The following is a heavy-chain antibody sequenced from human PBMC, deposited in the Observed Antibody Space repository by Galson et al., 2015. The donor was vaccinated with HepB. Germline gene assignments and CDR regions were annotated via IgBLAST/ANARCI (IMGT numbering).Heavy chain of an antibody. Sequence: SETLSLTCAVYGGSFSGYYWSWIRQPPGKGLEWIGEINHSGSTNYNPSLESRVTISVDTSKNQFSLKLSSVTAADTAVYYCAGGIRGSSWSPPFDYWGQGTLVTVSS. J-gene: IGHJ4*02. CDR1: GGSFSGYY. D-gene: IGHD6-13*01. V-gene: IGHV4-34*01. CDR3: AGGIRGSSWSPPFDY. CDR2: INHSGST.